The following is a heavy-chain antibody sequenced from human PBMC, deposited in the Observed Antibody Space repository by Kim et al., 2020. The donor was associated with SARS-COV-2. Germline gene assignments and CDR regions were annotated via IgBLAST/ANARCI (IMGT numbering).Heavy chain of an antibody. CDR2: VYYSGST. V-gene: IGHV4-39*01. D-gene: IGHD3-22*01. CDR1: GGSISSSSYY. J-gene: IGHJ6*02. Sequence: SETLSLTCTVSGGSISSSSYYWGWIRQPPGKGLEWIGSVYYSGSTYYNPSLKSRVTISVDTSKNQFSLKLSSVTVADTAVYFCARPYYDIGYAMDVWGQGTTVTVSS. CDR3: ARPYYDIGYAMDV.